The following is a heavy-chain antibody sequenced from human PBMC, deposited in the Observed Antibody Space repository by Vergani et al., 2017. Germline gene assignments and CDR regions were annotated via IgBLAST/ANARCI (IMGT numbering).Heavy chain of an antibody. V-gene: IGHV3-23*01. CDR2: ISGHGDRT. CDR1: GFTFSNSA. Sequence: EVHLLESGGGQVEAGGSLRLSCVASGFTFSNSAMSWVRQTSGKGLEWVSAISGHGDRTYYADSVKGRFTISRVNSKNTVYLQMNSLRVEDTAMYFCAKDLSYSTAWPHFDSRGQGTLVTVSS. J-gene: IGHJ4*02. CDR3: AKDLSYSTAWPHFDS. D-gene: IGHD4-11*01.